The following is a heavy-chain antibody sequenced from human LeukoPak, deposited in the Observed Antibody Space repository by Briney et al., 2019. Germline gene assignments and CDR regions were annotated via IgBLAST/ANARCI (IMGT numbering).Heavy chain of an antibody. CDR3: ARDTTRGCDY. D-gene: IGHD3-10*01. Sequence: PGGSLRLSCAASGFTFDDYAMHWVRQAPGKGLEWVSLISGDGGSTYYADSVKGRFTISRDDAKNSLYLQMNSLRAEDTAVYYCARDTTRGCDYWGQGTLVTVSS. CDR1: GFTFDDYA. CDR2: ISGDGGST. V-gene: IGHV3-43*02. J-gene: IGHJ4*02.